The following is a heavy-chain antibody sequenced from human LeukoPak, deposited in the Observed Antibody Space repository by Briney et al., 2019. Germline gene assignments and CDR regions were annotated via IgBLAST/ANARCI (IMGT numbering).Heavy chain of an antibody. CDR3: ARCGRPYYYYYYMDV. J-gene: IGHJ6*03. CDR1: GGSISGSSYY. Sequence: PSETLSLTCTVSGGSISGSSYYWSRIRQPPGKGLEWIGEINHSGSTNYNPSLKSRVTISVDTSKNQFSLKLSSVTAADTAVYYCARCGRPYYYYYYMDVWGKGTTVTVSS. CDR2: INHSGST. V-gene: IGHV4-39*07. D-gene: IGHD1-26*01.